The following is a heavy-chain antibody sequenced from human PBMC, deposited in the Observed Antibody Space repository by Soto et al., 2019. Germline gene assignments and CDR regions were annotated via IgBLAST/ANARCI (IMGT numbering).Heavy chain of an antibody. CDR2: IYHSGST. CDR3: ERDLRHGMDV. Sequence: SETLSLTCAVSGYSISSGYYWGWIRQPPGKGLEWIGSIYHSGSTYYNPSLKSRVTISVDTSKNQFSLKLSSVTAADKAVYYCERDLRHGMDVWGQGTTVTVSS. J-gene: IGHJ6*02. CDR1: GYSISSGYY. V-gene: IGHV4-38-2*02.